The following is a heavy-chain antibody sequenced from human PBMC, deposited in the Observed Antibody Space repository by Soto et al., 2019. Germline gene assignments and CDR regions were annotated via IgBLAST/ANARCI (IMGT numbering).Heavy chain of an antibody. D-gene: IGHD3-3*01. V-gene: IGHV3-11*06. Sequence: GGSLRLSCAASGFTFSDYYMSWIRQAPGKGLEWVSYISSSSSYTNYADSVKGRFTISRDNAKNSLYLQMNSLRAEDTAVYYCARDYYDFWSGYYYYYGMDVWGQGTTVTVSS. CDR3: ARDYYDFWSGYYYYYGMDV. J-gene: IGHJ6*02. CDR2: ISSSSSYT. CDR1: GFTFSDYY.